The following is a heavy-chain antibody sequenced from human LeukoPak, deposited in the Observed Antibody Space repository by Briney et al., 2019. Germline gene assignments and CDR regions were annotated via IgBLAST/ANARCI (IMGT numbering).Heavy chain of an antibody. Sequence: GGSLRLSCAASGFTFSSYGMHWVRQAPGKGLEWVAIIWYDGSNKYYADSVKGRFTISRDNSKNTLYLQMNSLRAEDTAVYYCARVTNGVCRNFDYWGQGTLVTVSS. CDR2: IWYDGSNK. CDR1: GFTFSSYG. J-gene: IGHJ4*02. D-gene: IGHD2-8*01. CDR3: ARVTNGVCRNFDY. V-gene: IGHV3-33*01.